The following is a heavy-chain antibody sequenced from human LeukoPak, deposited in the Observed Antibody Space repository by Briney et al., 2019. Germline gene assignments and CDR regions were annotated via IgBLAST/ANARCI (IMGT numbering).Heavy chain of an antibody. V-gene: IGHV3-33*01. CDR3: ARDLKAKDWSTWFDR. Sequence: GGSLRLSCAASGFTFGDYTMHWVRQAPGKGLEWVAVNYFAGSFKYYADSVKGRFTVSRDDSESTLHLQMNSLRPEDTAVYYCARDLKAKDWSTWFDRWGQGTLVTVSS. J-gene: IGHJ5*02. CDR2: NYFAGSFK. CDR1: GFTFGDYT. D-gene: IGHD3/OR15-3a*01.